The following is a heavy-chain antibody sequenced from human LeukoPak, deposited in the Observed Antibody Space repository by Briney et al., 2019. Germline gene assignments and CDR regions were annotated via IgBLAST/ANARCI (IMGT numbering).Heavy chain of an antibody. J-gene: IGHJ6*02. Sequence: PGGSLRLSCAASGFIVSNNYMSWVRQAPGKGLEWVSSIYSGDTTQYAGSVKGRFTISRDNSKNTLYLQMNSLRAEDTAVYYCAREAGRWLQLKGHYYYYYGMDVWGQGTTVTVSS. CDR2: IYSGDTT. CDR3: AREAGRWLQLKGHYYYYYGMDV. V-gene: IGHV3-53*01. D-gene: IGHD5-24*01. CDR1: GFIVSNNY.